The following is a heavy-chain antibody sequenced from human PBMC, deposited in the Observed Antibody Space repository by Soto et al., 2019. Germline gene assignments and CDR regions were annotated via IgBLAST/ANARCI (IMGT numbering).Heavy chain of an antibody. J-gene: IGHJ4*02. D-gene: IGHD3-16*01. V-gene: IGHV4-39*01. Sequence: SETLSLTCTVSGGSISSSSYYWGWIRQPPGKGLEWIGSIYYSGSTYYNPSLKSRVTISVDTSKNQFSLKLSSVTAADTAVYYCASSLWDYIWGYFDYWGQGTLVTVSS. CDR1: GGSISSSSYY. CDR2: IYYSGST. CDR3: ASSLWDYIWGYFDY.